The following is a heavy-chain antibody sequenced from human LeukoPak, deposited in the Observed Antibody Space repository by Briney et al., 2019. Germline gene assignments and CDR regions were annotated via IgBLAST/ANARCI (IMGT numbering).Heavy chain of an antibody. CDR1: GFTFSSYG. CDR2: IWYDGSNK. Sequence: GGSLRLSCAASGFTFSSYGMHWVRQAPGKGLEWVAVIWYDGSNKYYADSVKGRFTISRDNSKNTLYLQMNSLRAGDTAVYYCAKDQCSGGSCYSGYWGQGTLVTVSS. D-gene: IGHD2-15*01. V-gene: IGHV3-33*06. J-gene: IGHJ4*02. CDR3: AKDQCSGGSCYSGY.